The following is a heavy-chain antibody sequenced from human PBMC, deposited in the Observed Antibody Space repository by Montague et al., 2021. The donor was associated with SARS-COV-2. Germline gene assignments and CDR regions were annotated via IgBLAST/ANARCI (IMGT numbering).Heavy chain of an antibody. CDR3: ARLRDGVVPSPILGVGPYYSYYYMDV. V-gene: IGHV4-34*01. Sequence: ETLSLTCAVHGTSFSGYYWNWIRQPPGKGLEWIGEINHGGSNKYSPSLKSRLTISADTSKNQFSLKLTSVAAADTAVYYCARLRDGVVPSPILGVGPYYSYYYMDVWGRGTTVTVSS. CDR2: INHGGSN. CDR1: GTSFSGYY. D-gene: IGHD3-10*01. J-gene: IGHJ6*03.